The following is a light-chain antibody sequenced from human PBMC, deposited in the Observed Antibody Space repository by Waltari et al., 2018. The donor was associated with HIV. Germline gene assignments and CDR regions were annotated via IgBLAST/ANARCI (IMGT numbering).Light chain of an antibody. J-gene: IGKJ3*01. CDR3: QQTYLTTVT. V-gene: IGKV1-39*01. Sequence: DLQNTQSPSSLSASVGDRITITCRTSQNIGQDLNWYQQKPGTAPKSLIFAASRLHSGVPSRFSGSGSGTDFTLTISSLQPEDFATYYCQQTYLTTVTFGPGTNVDFK. CDR2: AAS. CDR1: QNIGQD.